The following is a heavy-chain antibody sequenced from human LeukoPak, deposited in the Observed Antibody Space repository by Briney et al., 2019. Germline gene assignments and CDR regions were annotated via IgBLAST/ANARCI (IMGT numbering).Heavy chain of an antibody. D-gene: IGHD5-18*01. CDR3: ARERTSVVWLRYYYYMDV. CDR1: GGSISSSSYY. CDR2: IYYSGST. J-gene: IGHJ6*03. V-gene: IGHV4-39*07. Sequence: PSETLSLTCTVSGGSISSSSYYWGWSRQPPGKGLEWIGSIYYSGSTYYNPSLKSRVTISVDTSKNQFSLKLSSVTAADTAVYYCARERTSVVWLRYYYYMDVRGKGTTVTVSS.